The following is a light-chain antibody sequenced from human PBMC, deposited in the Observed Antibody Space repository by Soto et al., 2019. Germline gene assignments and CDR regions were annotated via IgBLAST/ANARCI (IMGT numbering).Light chain of an antibody. CDR1: QSVLYSSNNKNY. Sequence: DIVMTQSPDSLAVSLGERATINCKSSQSVLYSSNNKNYLAWYQQKPGQHPKLLIYWASTRESGVPDRFSASGSGTDFSLTISSLQAGDVGLYYCQQYYTTPLIFGGGTKVEI. J-gene: IGKJ4*01. CDR3: QQYYTTPLI. V-gene: IGKV4-1*01. CDR2: WAS.